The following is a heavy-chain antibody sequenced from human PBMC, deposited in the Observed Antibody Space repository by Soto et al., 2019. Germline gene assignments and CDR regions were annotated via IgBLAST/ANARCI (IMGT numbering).Heavy chain of an antibody. Sequence: QVQLVQSGAEVKTPGASVKVSCKASGYTFTSYGISWVRQAPGQGLEWMGWISVYNGNTNYAQKLQGRVTRTTDTSTSTAYMELRRLRSDDTAVYYCARVGLRYYYDSSAWGWFDPWGQGTLVTVSS. CDR3: ARVGLRYYYDSSAWGWFDP. CDR1: GYTFTSYG. V-gene: IGHV1-18*01. D-gene: IGHD3-22*01. CDR2: ISVYNGNT. J-gene: IGHJ5*02.